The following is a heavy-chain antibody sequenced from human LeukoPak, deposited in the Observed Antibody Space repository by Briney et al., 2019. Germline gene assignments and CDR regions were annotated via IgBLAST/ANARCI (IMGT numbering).Heavy chain of an antibody. CDR3: ARAGYYYDSSGYYSFDY. Sequence: PSETLSLTCTVSGGSISSYYWSWIRQPAGKGLEWIGRIYTSGSTNYNPPLKSRVTMSVDTSRNQFSLKLSSVTAADTAVYYCARAGYYYDSSGYYSFDYWGQGTLVTVSS. V-gene: IGHV4-4*07. J-gene: IGHJ4*02. CDR2: IYTSGST. D-gene: IGHD3-22*01. CDR1: GGSISSYY.